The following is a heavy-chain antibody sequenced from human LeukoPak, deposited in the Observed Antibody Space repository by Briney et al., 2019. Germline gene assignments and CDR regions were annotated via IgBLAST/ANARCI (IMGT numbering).Heavy chain of an antibody. CDR3: ARQGSNWFDP. CDR1: GGSISSYY. J-gene: IGHJ5*02. Sequence: KTSETLSLTCTVSGGSISSYYWSWIRQPPGKGLEWIGYIYYSGSTNYNPSLKSRVTISVDTSKNQFSLKLSSVTAADTAVYYCARQGSNWFDPWGQGTLVTVSS. V-gene: IGHV4-59*08. CDR2: IYYSGST.